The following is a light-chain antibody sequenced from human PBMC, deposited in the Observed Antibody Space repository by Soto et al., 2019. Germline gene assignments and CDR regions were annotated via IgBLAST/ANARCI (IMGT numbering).Light chain of an antibody. CDR3: QQLNSLT. J-gene: IGKJ4*01. CDR2: AAS. CDR1: QGISSY. V-gene: IGKV1-9*01. Sequence: DIQLTQSPSFLSASVGDRVTITCRASQGISSYLAWYQQKPGKAPKLLIYAASTLQSGVPSRFSGSGSGTEFTLTISSLQPEDFVTYYCQQLNSLTFGGGTKVEIK.